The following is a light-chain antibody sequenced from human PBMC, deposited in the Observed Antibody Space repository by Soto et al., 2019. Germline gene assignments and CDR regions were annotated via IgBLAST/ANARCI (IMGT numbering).Light chain of an antibody. CDR2: SNN. CDR3: AAWDDSVDGRV. CDR1: SSNIGSYI. V-gene: IGLV1-44*01. J-gene: IGLJ2*01. Sequence: QSVLTQPPSASGTPGQTVTISCSGSSSNIGSYIVNWYQQLPGTAPKLLIYSNNQRPSGVPDRFSGSKSCTSASLAISGLQSEDEADYYCAAWDDSVDGRVFGGGTKLTVL.